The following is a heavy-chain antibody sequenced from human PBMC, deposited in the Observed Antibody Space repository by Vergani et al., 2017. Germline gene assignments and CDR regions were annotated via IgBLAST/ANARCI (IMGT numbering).Heavy chain of an antibody. CDR2: IIPILGIA. CDR1: GGTFSSYT. J-gene: IGHJ4*02. V-gene: IGHV1-69*08. D-gene: IGHD6-13*01. Sequence: QVQLVQSGAEVKKPGSSVKVSCKASGGTFSSYTISWVRQAPGQGLEWMGRIIPILGIANYAQKYQGRVTITADKSTSTAYMELSSLRSEDTAVYYCAGDPTIAAAGYWGQGTLVTVSS. CDR3: AGDPTIAAAGY.